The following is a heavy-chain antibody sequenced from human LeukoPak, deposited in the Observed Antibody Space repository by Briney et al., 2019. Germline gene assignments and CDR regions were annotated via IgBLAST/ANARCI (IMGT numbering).Heavy chain of an antibody. CDR2: IYSGDRA. CDR1: GITVRSNY. J-gene: IGHJ4*02. D-gene: IGHD3-22*01. V-gene: IGHV3-66*01. Sequence: GESLRLSCAASGITVRSNYMNWVRQTPGKGLERVSVIYSGDRAYYADSVKDRFTISRDNSKNTLYLQMKSLRAEDTAVYFCARGTLIVGYFDYWGQGTLVTVSS. CDR3: ARGTLIVGYFDY.